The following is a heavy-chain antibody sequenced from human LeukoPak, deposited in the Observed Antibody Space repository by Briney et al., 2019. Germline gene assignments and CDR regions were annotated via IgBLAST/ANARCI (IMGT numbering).Heavy chain of an antibody. J-gene: IGHJ4*02. CDR2: INSDGSST. Sequence: GGSLRLSCAASGFTFSSYWMHWVRQAPGKGLVWVSRINSDGSSTSYADSVKGRFTISRDNAKNTLYLQMNSLRAEDTAVYYCARDENKDYGGNSGPDYWGQGTLVTVSS. V-gene: IGHV3-74*01. CDR3: ARDENKDYGGNSGPDY. CDR1: GFTFSSYW. D-gene: IGHD4-23*01.